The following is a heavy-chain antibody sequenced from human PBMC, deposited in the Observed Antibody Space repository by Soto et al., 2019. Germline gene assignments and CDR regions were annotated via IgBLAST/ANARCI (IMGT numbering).Heavy chain of an antibody. CDR3: ARAGDTVADYYYYMDV. Sequence: PSETLSLTCTVSGGSISSYYWSWIRQPPGKGLEWIGYIYYSGSTNYNPSLKSRVTISVDTSKNQFSLKLSSVTAADTAVYYCARAGDTVADYYYYMDVWGKGTTVTVSS. D-gene: IGHD5-18*01. CDR1: GGSISSYY. V-gene: IGHV4-59*08. J-gene: IGHJ6*03. CDR2: IYYSGST.